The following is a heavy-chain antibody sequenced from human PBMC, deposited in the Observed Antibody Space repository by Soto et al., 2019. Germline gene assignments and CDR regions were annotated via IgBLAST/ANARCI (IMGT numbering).Heavy chain of an antibody. J-gene: IGHJ4*02. CDR2: IKQDESEK. Sequence: EVQLVESGGGLVQPGGSLRISCKGSGFSFSSYWMSWVRQAPGKGLEWVASIKQDESEKYYVDSVKGRFTISRDNVDDSVFLHMNRLSAEDTAVYFCVRDVGFYYVNWGQGTLVTVSS. V-gene: IGHV3-7*01. D-gene: IGHD3-16*01. CDR3: VRDVGFYYVN. CDR1: GFSFSSYW.